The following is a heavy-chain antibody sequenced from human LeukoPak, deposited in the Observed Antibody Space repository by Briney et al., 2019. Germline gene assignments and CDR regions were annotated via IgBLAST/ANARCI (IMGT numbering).Heavy chain of an antibody. D-gene: IGHD2-15*01. V-gene: IGHV4-34*01. CDR3: ARAGLRSCSGGSCYSHYMDV. CDR2: INHSGST. Sequence: PSETLSLICAVYGGSFSGYYWSWIRQPPGKGLEWIGEINHSGSTNYNPSLKSRVTISVHTSKNQFSLKLSSVTAADTAVYYCARAGLRSCSGGSCYSHYMDVWGKGTTVTVSS. CDR1: GGSFSGYY. J-gene: IGHJ6*03.